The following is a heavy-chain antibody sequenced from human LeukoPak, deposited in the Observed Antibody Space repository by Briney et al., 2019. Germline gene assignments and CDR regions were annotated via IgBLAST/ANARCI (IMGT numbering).Heavy chain of an antibody. J-gene: IGHJ5*02. V-gene: IGHV3-30-3*01. Sequence: GGSLRLSCAASGFTFSSYAMHWVRQAPGKGLEWVAVISYDGSNKYYADSVKGRFTISRDNSKNTLYLQMNSLRAEDTAVYYCAKDRGRDYYDFWSGYSNSNWFDPWGQGTLVTVSS. CDR3: AKDRGRDYYDFWSGYSNSNWFDP. CDR1: GFTFSSYA. CDR2: ISYDGSNK. D-gene: IGHD3-3*01.